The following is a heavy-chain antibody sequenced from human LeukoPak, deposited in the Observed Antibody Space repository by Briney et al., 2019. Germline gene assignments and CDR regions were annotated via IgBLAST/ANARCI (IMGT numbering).Heavy chain of an antibody. Sequence: ETLSLTCAVYGGSFSGYYWSWIRQPPGKGLEWVSAISGSGGSTYYADSVKGRFTISRDNSKNTLYLQMNSLRAEDTAVYYCAKLTMVGSASYFDYWGQGTLVTVSS. V-gene: IGHV3-23*01. CDR2: ISGSGGST. CDR1: GGSFSGYY. CDR3: AKLTMVGSASYFDY. J-gene: IGHJ4*02. D-gene: IGHD3-10*01.